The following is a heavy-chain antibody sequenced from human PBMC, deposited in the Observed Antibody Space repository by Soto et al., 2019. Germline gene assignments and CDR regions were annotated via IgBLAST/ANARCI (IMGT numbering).Heavy chain of an antibody. J-gene: IGHJ5*02. CDR1: GYTFTSYD. Sequence: ASVKVSCKAPGYTFTSYDINWVRQATGQGLEWMGWMNPNSGNTGYAQKFQGRVTMTRNTSISTAYVELSSLRSEDTAGYYLARGRFLLRFLEWLLFDPWGQGTLVTVSS. CDR2: MNPNSGNT. CDR3: ARGRFLLRFLEWLLFDP. V-gene: IGHV1-8*01. D-gene: IGHD3-3*01.